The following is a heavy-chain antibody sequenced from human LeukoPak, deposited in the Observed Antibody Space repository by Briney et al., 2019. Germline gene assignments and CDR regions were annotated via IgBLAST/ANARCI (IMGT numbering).Heavy chain of an antibody. Sequence: GGSLRLSCEASGFSVSSNDMSWVRQAPGKGLECVSVIDRGGSTFYADSVKGRFTISRDNSTNTLYLQMNSLRVEDTAEFYCAKRVGYGYGMDVWGQGTTVTVSS. V-gene: IGHV3-53*01. J-gene: IGHJ6*02. CDR1: GFSVSSND. D-gene: IGHD6-13*01. CDR3: AKRVGYGYGMDV. CDR2: IDRGGST.